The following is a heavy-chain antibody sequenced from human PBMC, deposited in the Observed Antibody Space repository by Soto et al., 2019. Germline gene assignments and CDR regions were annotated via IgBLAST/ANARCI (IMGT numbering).Heavy chain of an antibody. CDR2: ISYDGSNK. D-gene: IGHD3-10*01. CDR1: GFTFSSYG. CDR3: AKGGYYGSGSYFDY. Sequence: GGSLRLSCTASGFTFSSYGMHWVRQAPGKGLEWVAVISYDGSNKYYADSVKGRFTISRDNSKNTLYLQMNSLRAEDTAVYYCAKGGYYGSGSYFDYWGQGTLVTVSS. V-gene: IGHV3-30*18. J-gene: IGHJ4*02.